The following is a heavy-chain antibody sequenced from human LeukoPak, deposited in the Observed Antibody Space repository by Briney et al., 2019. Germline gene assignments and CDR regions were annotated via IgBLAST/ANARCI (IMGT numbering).Heavy chain of an antibody. CDR3: AGDGTSTDDY. J-gene: IGHJ4*02. CDR2: ISGNNDNP. CDR1: GYTFSNFG. V-gene: IGHV1-18*01. Sequence: VASVKVSCKTSGYTFSNFGINWVRQAPGQGLEWMGWISGNNDNPNYGQKFQGRFTATTDSSTSTAYMELRNLRFDDTAVYYCAGDGTSTDDYWGQGTLVTVSS. D-gene: IGHD2-2*01.